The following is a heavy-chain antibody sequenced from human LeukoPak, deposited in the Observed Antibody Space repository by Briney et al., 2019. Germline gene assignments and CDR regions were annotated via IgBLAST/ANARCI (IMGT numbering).Heavy chain of an antibody. J-gene: IGHJ4*02. V-gene: IGHV1-2*02. CDR3: ARDHNWGPDY. D-gene: IGHD7-27*01. CDR2: INANTGVT. CDR1: GFTFTGHY. Sequence: ASMKVSCKTSGFTFTGHYMHRLRQAPGQGLEWMGWINANTGVTHYAVKFQGRVTITRDTSISTVYMDLSSLQSDDTAVYYCARDHNWGPDYWGQGTLVLVSS.